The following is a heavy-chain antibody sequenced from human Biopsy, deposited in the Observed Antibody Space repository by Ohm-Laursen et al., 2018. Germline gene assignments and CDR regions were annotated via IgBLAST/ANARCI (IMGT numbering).Heavy chain of an antibody. CDR3: ATKLTGYFHH. CDR1: EGTFSNYG. J-gene: IGHJ1*01. Sequence: SVKVSCKTPEGTFSNYGVNWVRQAPGQGLEWLGGNIPILGTGNYAQKFQDRLTVAADTCTSTATMELRSLRSADPAVYYCATKLTGYFHHWGQGTLVIVSS. CDR2: NIPILGTG. V-gene: IGHV1-69*06. D-gene: IGHD3-9*01.